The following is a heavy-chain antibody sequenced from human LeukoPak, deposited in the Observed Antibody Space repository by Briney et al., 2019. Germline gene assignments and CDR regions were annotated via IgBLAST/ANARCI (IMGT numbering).Heavy chain of an antibody. D-gene: IGHD6-13*01. V-gene: IGHV1-3*01. CDR1: GYTFTSYA. CDR3: ARDKSSSWSPSYFDY. J-gene: IGHJ4*02. Sequence: ASVKVSCKASGYTFTSYAIHWVRQAPGQRLEWMGWINAGNANTKYSQKFQGRVTITRDKSASTAYMELSRLTSDDTAVYYCARDKSSSWSPSYFDYWGQGTLVTVSS. CDR2: INAGNANT.